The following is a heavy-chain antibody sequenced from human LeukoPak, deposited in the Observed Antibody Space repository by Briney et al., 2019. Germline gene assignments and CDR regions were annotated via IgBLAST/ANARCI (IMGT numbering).Heavy chain of an antibody. Sequence: SETLSLTCTVSGVSISSYYWGWIRQPPGKGLEWIGYIYYSGTTNYNPSLKSRVTISVDTSKNQFSLKLSSVTAADTAVYYCARGTVGAPSDYWGQGTLVTISS. CDR1: GVSISSYY. CDR3: ARGTVGAPSDY. J-gene: IGHJ4*02. D-gene: IGHD1-26*01. CDR2: IYYSGTT. V-gene: IGHV4-59*01.